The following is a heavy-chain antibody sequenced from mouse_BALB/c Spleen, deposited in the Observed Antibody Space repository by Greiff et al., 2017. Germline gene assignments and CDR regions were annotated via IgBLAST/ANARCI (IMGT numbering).Heavy chain of an antibody. V-gene: IGHV5-9-4*01. J-gene: IGHJ4*01. CDR2: ISSGGSYT. D-gene: IGHD1-1*01. CDR3: ARETGSSYDYAMDY. CDR1: GFTFSSYA. Sequence: EVKVEESGGGLVKPGGSLKLSCAASGFTFSSYAMSWVRQSPEKRLEWVAEISSGGSYTYYPDTVTGRFTISRDNAKNTLYLEMSSLRSEDTAMYYCARETGSSYDYAMDYWGQGTSVTVSS.